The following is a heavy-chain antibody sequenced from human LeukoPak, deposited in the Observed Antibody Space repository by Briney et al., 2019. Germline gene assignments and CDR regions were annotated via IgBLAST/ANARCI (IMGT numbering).Heavy chain of an antibody. J-gene: IGHJ4*02. CDR2: ISGSGGST. CDR3: AKGTNRVFDY. CDR1: GFTFSSYA. V-gene: IGHV3-23*01. Sequence: GGSLRLSCAASGFTFSSYAMSWVRQAPGKGLEWVSAISGSGGSTHYADSVKDRFTISRDNSKNTLYLQMNSLRAEDTAVYYCAKGTNRVFDYWGQGTLVTVSS. D-gene: IGHD1-14*01.